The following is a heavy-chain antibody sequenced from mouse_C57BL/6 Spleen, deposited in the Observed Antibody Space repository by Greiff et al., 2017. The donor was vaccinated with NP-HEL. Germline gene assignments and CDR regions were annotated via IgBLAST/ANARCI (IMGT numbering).Heavy chain of an antibody. V-gene: IGHV1-82*01. CDR2: IYPRSGNT. J-gene: IGHJ2*01. Sequence: QVQLQQSGPELVKPGASVKISCKASGYAFSSSWMNWVKQRPGQGLEWIGEIYPRSGNTYYNEKFKGKATLTADKSSSTAYMELRSLTSEDSAVYFCARYLLPLDYWGQGTTLTVSS. CDR1: GYAFSSSW. CDR3: ARYLLPLDY. D-gene: IGHD5-1*01.